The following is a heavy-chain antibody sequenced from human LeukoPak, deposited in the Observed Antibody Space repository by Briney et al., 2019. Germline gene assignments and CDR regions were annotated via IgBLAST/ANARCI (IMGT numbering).Heavy chain of an antibody. V-gene: IGHV5-51*01. CDR2: IYPHDSDT. D-gene: IGHD3-10*01. CDR3: ARHSTSASGTYALDY. Sequence: RHGESLKISCKASGYNFPKSWISWVRQMPGKGLEWMGIIYPHDSDTRYSPSFQGQVTISADKSNTTAYLQWSSLKASDTAIYYRARHSTSASGTYALDYWGQGTLVAVSS. J-gene: IGHJ4*02. CDR1: GYNFPKSW.